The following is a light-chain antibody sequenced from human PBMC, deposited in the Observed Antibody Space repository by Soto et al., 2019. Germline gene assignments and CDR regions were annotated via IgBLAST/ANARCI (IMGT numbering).Light chain of an antibody. CDR2: GAS. Sequence: EMVLTQSPCTLPLSPGERATLSCMASQSVSSSYLAWYQQKPGQAPRLLLYGASSSATGIPARFSGSGSGPDFSLTTARVEPEDLSVYYCEQYGSSPLFGQGTLLEI. CDR3: EQYGSSPL. V-gene: IGKV3-20*01. J-gene: IGKJ5*01. CDR1: QSVSSSY.